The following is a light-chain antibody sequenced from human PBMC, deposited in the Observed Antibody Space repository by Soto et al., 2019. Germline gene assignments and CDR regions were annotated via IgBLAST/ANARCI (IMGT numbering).Light chain of an antibody. Sequence: DIQMTLSPSSLSASVGDRVTITCRASQIINTWLAWYQQKPGKAPKLLIYRASNLVNGVPSRFSGSGSGTEFPLTISRLQPDDLSIYYCKQYDTSSGTFGPGTKVDL. CDR1: QIINTW. V-gene: IGKV1-5*03. J-gene: IGKJ3*01. CDR3: KQYDTSSGT. CDR2: RAS.